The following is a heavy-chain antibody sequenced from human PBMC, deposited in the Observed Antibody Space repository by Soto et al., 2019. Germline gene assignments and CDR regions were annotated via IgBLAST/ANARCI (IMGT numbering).Heavy chain of an antibody. CDR3: AKDRLLLLWFGELLTHRVTPQYYFDY. CDR1: GFTFSSYA. D-gene: IGHD3-10*01. CDR2: ISGSGGST. V-gene: IGHV3-23*01. Sequence: GGSLRLSCAASGFTFSSYAMSWVRQAPGKGLEWVSAISGSGGSTYYADSVKGRFTISRDNSKNTLYLQMNGLRAEDTAVYYCAKDRLLLLWFGELLTHRVTPQYYFDYWGQGTLVTVSS. J-gene: IGHJ4*02.